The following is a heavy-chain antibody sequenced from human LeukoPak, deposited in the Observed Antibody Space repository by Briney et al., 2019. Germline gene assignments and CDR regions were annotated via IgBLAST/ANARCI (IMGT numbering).Heavy chain of an antibody. Sequence: GGSLRLSCAASRFSFSIYSMNWVRQAPGEGLEWVSSISSSSRYIYYADSLKGRFTISRDNAKNSLYLQMNSLRDDDTAVYYCATDQRYAFDYWGQGILVTVSS. V-gene: IGHV3-21*01. D-gene: IGHD3-9*01. CDR1: RFSFSIYS. CDR2: ISSSSRYI. CDR3: ATDQRYAFDY. J-gene: IGHJ4*02.